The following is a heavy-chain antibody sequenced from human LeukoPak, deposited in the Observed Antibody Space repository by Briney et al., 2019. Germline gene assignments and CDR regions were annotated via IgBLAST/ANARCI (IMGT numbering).Heavy chain of an antibody. J-gene: IGHJ4*02. D-gene: IGHD2-21*02. CDR1: GYTFTGYY. CDR2: INPNSGGT. V-gene: IGHV1-2*02. Sequence: ASVKVSCKASGYTFTGYYMHWVRQAPGQGLEWMGWINPNSGGTNYAQKFQGRVTMTRDTSISTAHMELSRLRSDDTAVYYCAREGLAYCGGDCYPSFDYWGQGTLVTVSS. CDR3: AREGLAYCGGDCYPSFDY.